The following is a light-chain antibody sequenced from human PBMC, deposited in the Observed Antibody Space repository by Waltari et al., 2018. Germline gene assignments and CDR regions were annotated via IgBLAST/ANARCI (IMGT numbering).Light chain of an antibody. CDR2: VYSDGSH. CDR1: SGHSSNV. CDR3: QTGGHGTWV. J-gene: IGLJ3*02. Sequence: HLVLTQSPSASASLGASIKLTCTLSSGHSSNVIAWLQQQPEKGPRYLVKVYSDGSHSRGNEIPDRFSGSSSGAERYLTISSLQSEDEADYYCQTGGHGTWVFGGGTRLTVL. V-gene: IGLV4-69*01.